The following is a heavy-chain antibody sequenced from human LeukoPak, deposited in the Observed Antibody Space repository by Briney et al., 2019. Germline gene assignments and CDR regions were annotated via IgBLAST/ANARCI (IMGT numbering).Heavy chain of an antibody. CDR2: ISSSSGTT. CDR1: GFIFSTYS. J-gene: IGHJ5*02. Sequence: GGSLRLSCAASGFIFSTYSMNWVRQAPEKGLEWVSYISSSSGTTYYADSVEGQFTISRDNAKNSLYLEMNSLRAEDTAVYYCARSKAHLSTSWYGNWFDPWGQGTLVTVSS. V-gene: IGHV3-48*04. D-gene: IGHD2-2*01. CDR3: ARSKAHLSTSWYGNWFDP.